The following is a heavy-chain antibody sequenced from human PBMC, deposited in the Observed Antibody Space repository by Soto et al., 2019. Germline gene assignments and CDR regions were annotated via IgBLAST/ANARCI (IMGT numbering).Heavy chain of an antibody. V-gene: IGHV3-53*01. CDR3: ARDYYYDSSGYRDY. CDR1: GFTVSSNY. J-gene: IGHJ4*02. D-gene: IGHD3-22*01. CDR2: IYSGGST. Sequence: GVLRLSCAASGFTVSSNYMSWVRQAPGKGLEWVSVIYSGGSTYYADSVKGRFTISRDNSKNTLYLQMNSLRAEDTAVYYCARDYYYDSSGYRDYWGQGTLVTVSS.